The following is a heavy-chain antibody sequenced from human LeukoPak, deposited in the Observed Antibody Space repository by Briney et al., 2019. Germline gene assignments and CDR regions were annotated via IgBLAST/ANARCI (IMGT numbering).Heavy chain of an antibody. J-gene: IGHJ3*01. CDR2: ISNDGSIQ. CDR1: GFTFSSYW. D-gene: IGHD3-10*01. CDR3: ARGPDPVVRGPRRAFDL. Sequence: GGSLRLSCAASGFTFSSYWMSWVRQAPGKGLEWVAVISNDGSIQYYTDSVKGRFIISRDDSKNRMYLQMNSLRVDDTALYYCARGPDPVVRGPRRAFDLWGQGTRVTVSS. V-gene: IGHV3-30*13.